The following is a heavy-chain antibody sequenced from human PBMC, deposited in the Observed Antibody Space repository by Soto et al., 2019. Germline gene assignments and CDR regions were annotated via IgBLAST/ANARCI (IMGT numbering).Heavy chain of an antibody. CDR2: IWYDGSNK. D-gene: IGHD4-17*01. CDR1: GFTFSSYG. CDR3: ASGALHDYGDYVNY. J-gene: IGHJ4*02. Sequence: QVQLVESGGGVVQPGRSLRLSCAASGFTFSSYGMHWVRQAPGKGLEWVAVIWYDGSNKYYANSVKGRFTISRDNSKNALYRQMNSQRAEDTAVYYCASGALHDYGDYVNYWGQGNLVTVSS. V-gene: IGHV3-33*01.